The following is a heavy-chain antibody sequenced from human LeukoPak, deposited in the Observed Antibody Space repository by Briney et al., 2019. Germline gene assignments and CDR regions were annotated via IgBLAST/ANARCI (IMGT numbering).Heavy chain of an antibody. CDR3: ARDSIDDYGDYVVGDY. D-gene: IGHD4-17*01. Sequence: GGSLRLSCAASGFTFDDYTMLWVRQAPGKGLEWVSLISWDGGSTYYGDFVKGRFTISRDNAKNSLHLQMNSLRAEDTAVYYCARDSIDDYGDYVVGDYWGQGTLVTVSS. V-gene: IGHV3-43*01. CDR2: ISWDGGST. J-gene: IGHJ4*02. CDR1: GFTFDDYT.